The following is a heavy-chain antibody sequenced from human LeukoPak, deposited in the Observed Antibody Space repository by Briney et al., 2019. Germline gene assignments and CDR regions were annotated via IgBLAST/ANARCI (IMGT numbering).Heavy chain of an antibody. D-gene: IGHD6-25*01. Sequence: SETLSLTCTVSGGSISSSRDYWAWIRQPPGKGLEWIGEINHSGSTNYNPSLKSRVTISVDTSKNQFFLKLSSVTAADTAVYYCAKSGGYGLIDYWGQGTLVTVSS. CDR3: AKSGGYGLIDY. J-gene: IGHJ4*01. CDR2: INHSGST. CDR1: GGSISSSRDY. V-gene: IGHV4-39*01.